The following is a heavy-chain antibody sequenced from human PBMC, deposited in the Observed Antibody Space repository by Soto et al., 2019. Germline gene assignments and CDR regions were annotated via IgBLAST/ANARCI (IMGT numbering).Heavy chain of an antibody. Sequence: EVQLVESGGGLVEPGGSLRLSCAASGFTVSSNYLSWVRQAPGKGLEWVSVIYSGGSTYYAHSVKGRFTISRDNSKNTLCIQMNSVRAEDTAVYYFAREIVATTRINDYGYYKFLAFDIWGQGTMVTVSS. CDR3: AREIVATTRINDYGYYKFLAFDI. CDR1: GFTVSSNY. CDR2: IYSGGST. D-gene: IGHD4-17*01. V-gene: IGHV3-66*01. J-gene: IGHJ3*02.